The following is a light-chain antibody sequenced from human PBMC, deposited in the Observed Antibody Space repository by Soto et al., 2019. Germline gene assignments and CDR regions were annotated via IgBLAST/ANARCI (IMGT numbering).Light chain of an antibody. Sequence: DIQMTQSPSTLSASVGDRVTITCRASQSISNWLAWYQQKPGKAPKLLIYYASSLASGVPTRFSGSGSGTEYTLPISSLQPVDFATYYCQQYTRSPWTFDQGTKVEIK. J-gene: IGKJ1*01. V-gene: IGKV1-5*01. CDR1: QSISNW. CDR2: YAS. CDR3: QQYTRSPWT.